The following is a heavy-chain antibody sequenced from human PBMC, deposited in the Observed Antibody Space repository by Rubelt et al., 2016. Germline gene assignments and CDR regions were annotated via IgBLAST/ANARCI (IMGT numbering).Heavy chain of an antibody. Sequence: GGDVAQPGGSLRLSCAASGFTFSSYGMHWVRQAPGKGLEWVAFIRNDGSNEYYADSVKGRFTISRDNSKNTLYLQMNSLRPEDTAVYYCAKGRGAADPVFGSWGQGTLITVSS. D-gene: IGHD3-16*01. CDR2: IRNDGSNE. V-gene: IGHV3-30*02. J-gene: IGHJ4*02. CDR3: AKGRGAADPVFGS. CDR1: GFTFSSYG.